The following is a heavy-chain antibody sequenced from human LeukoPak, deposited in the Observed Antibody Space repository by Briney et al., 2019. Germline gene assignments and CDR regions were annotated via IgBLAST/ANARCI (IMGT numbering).Heavy chain of an antibody. CDR3: ARDEYYYDSSGYFFSPTVYDAFDI. CDR1: GFTFSSYG. V-gene: IGHV3-33*01. J-gene: IGHJ3*02. CDR2: IWYDGSNK. D-gene: IGHD3-22*01. Sequence: PGGSLRLSCAASGFTFSSYGMHWVRQAPGKGLEWVAVIWYDGSNKFYADSVKGRFIISRVNSKNTLYLQMNSLRAEDTALYYCARDEYYYDSSGYFFSPTVYDAFDIWGQGALVTVSS.